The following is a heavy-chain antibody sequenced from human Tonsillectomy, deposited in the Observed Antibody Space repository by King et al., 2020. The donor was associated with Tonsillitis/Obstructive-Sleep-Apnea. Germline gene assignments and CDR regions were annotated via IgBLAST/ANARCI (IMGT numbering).Heavy chain of an antibody. CDR2: INTNTGNP. J-gene: IGHJ5*02. V-gene: IGHV7-4-1*02. CDR3: AREWRSVSGTMSFDP. D-gene: IGHD3-22*01. Sequence: QLVQSGSELKKPGASVKISCKASGYTFTSYAINWVRQAPGQGLEWMGWINTNTGNPRYAQAFTGRFVFSLDTSVRTAYLQISSLKAEDTAVYYCAREWRSVSGTMSFDPGGQGTLVTVSS. CDR1: GYTFTSYA.